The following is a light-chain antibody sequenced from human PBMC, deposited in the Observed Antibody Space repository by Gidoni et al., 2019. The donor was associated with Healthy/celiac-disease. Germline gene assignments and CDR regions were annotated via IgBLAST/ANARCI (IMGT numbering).Light chain of an antibody. J-gene: IGKJ1*01. CDR2: YAS. Sequence: DIVLTQSPATLSLSPGERATLSCRASQSVSSYVAWYQQKPGQPPRLLIYYASNSATGIPARFSGSGSGKDCTLTISSREPEDFAVYYCQQRSNWPPVTFGQGTKVEIK. CDR1: QSVSSY. V-gene: IGKV3-11*01. CDR3: QQRSNWPPVT.